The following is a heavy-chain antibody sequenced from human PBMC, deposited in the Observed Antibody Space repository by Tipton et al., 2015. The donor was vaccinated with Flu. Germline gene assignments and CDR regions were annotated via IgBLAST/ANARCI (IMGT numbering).Heavy chain of an antibody. V-gene: IGHV3-53*01. J-gene: IGHJ4*02. CDR2: MYGGGAT. D-gene: IGHD4-17*01. Sequence: QLVQSGGGLIQPGGSLRLSCAASGFNVGSNYMSWVRQAPGKGLEWVSLMYGGGATDYADSAKGRFTISRDRSKNTLYLQMDSRRVEDTAVYYWAKKTDGARGDYWGQGTLVPVTS. CDR1: GFNVGSNY. CDR3: AKKTDGARGDY.